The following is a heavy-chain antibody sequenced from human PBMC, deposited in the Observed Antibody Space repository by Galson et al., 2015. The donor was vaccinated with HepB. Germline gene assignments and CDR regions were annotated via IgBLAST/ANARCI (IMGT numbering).Heavy chain of an antibody. V-gene: IGHV1-18*01. D-gene: IGHD3-16*01. CDR1: GYTFTSYG. J-gene: IGHJ5*02. CDR3: ARVSLPVAYYDYIGRRWFDP. CDR2: ISAYNGNT. Sequence: SVKVSCKASGYTFTSYGISWVRQAPGQGLEWMGWISAYNGNTNYAQKLQGRVTMTTDTSTSTAYMELRSLRSDDTAVYYCARVSLPVAYYDYIGRRWFDPWGQGTLVTVSS.